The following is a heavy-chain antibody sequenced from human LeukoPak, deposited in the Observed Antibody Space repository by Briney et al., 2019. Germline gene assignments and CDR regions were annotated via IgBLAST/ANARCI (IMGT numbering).Heavy chain of an antibody. Sequence: PSETLSLTCTVSGGSISTFYWTWIRQPPGKGLEWIGYVYATGSTKYNPSLKSRVAISVDTSKNHFSLNLKSVTAADTAVYYCARHVGIHLWSLYFDYWGQGSLVTVSS. CDR1: GGSISTFY. CDR2: VYATGST. D-gene: IGHD5-18*01. V-gene: IGHV4-4*09. J-gene: IGHJ4*02. CDR3: ARHVGIHLWSLYFDY.